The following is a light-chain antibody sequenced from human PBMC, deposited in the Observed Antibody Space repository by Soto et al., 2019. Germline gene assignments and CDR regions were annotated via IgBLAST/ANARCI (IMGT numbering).Light chain of an antibody. CDR3: CLYIRASTFV. Sequence: QSVLAQPASVSGSPGQSITISCTGTSGYVGSFSLVSWYQQHPGKAPKVMISAGHRRPSGVPDRFSGSTPVNPASLPISRLESDREADYHNCLYIRASTFVFGTGTKVTVL. CDR1: SGYVGSFSL. CDR2: AGH. V-gene: IGLV2-23*01. J-gene: IGLJ1*01.